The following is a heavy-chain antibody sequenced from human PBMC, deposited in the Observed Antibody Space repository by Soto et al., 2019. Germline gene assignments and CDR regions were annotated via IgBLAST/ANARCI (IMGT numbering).Heavy chain of an antibody. CDR2: INHSGST. Sequence: PSETLSLTCAVYGGSFSGYYWSWIRQPPGKGLEWIGEINHSGSTNYNPSLKSRVTISVDTSKNQFSLKLCSVAAADTAVYYCARERRRTERTNYGMDVWGQGTTVTVSS. V-gene: IGHV4-34*01. CDR1: GGSFSGYY. CDR3: ARERRRTERTNYGMDV. J-gene: IGHJ6*02.